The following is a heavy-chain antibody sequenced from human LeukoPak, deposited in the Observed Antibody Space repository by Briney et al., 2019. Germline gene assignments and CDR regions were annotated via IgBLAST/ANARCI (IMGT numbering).Heavy chain of an antibody. J-gene: IGHJ4*02. CDR2: IWYDGSKK. V-gene: IGHV3-33*01. CDR1: GFTFSRDG. D-gene: IGHD1-26*01. CDR3: ASLSGSFLDY. Sequence: LXLSCAASGFTFSRDGMHWVRQAPGKXLEWVAGIWYDGSKKYYADSVKGRFTISRDNSKNTLYLQMNSLRAEDTAVYYCASLSGSFLDYSGQGTLLTVSS.